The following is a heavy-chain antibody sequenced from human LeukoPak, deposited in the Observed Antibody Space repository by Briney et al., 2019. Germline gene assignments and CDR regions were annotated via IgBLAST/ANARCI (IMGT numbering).Heavy chain of an antibody. J-gene: IGHJ6*02. CDR2: ISAYNGNT. CDR3: STEYTNANRDAGPRDSYDSYGMDV. V-gene: IGHV1-18*01. CDR1: GYTFTSYG. D-gene: IGHD2-2*02. Sequence: ASVKVSCKASGYTFTSYGISWVRQAPGQGLEWMGWISAYNGNTNYAQKLQGRVTMTTDTSTSTAYMELRSLRSDDTAVYYWSTEYTNANRDAGPRDSYDSYGMDVWGQGTTVT.